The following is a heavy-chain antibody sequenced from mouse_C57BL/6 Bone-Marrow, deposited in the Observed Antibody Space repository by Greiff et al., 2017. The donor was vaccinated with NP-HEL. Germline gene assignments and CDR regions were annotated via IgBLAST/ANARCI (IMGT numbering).Heavy chain of an antibody. Sequence: VQLKQSGAELVKPGASVKLSCTASGFNIKDYYMHWVKQRTEQGLEWIGRIDPEDGETKYAPKFQGKATITADTSSNTAYLQLSSLTSEDTAVYYCARPFMVTVKDWYFDVWGTGTTVTVSS. J-gene: IGHJ1*03. CDR2: IDPEDGET. CDR3: ARPFMVTVKDWYFDV. V-gene: IGHV14-2*01. D-gene: IGHD2-2*01. CDR1: GFNIKDYY.